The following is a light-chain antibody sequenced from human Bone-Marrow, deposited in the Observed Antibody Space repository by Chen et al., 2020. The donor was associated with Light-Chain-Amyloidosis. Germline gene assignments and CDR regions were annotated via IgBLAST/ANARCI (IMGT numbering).Light chain of an antibody. CDR2: DDS. CDR3: QVWDRSSDRPV. Sequence: SYVLTQPSSVSVAPGQTATIACGGNNIGSTSVHWYQQTPGQAPLLVDYDDSDRPSGIPERLSGSNSGNTATLTISRVEAGDEADYYCQVWDRSSDRPVFGGWTKLTVL. J-gene: IGLJ3*02. V-gene: IGLV3-21*02. CDR1: NIGSTS.